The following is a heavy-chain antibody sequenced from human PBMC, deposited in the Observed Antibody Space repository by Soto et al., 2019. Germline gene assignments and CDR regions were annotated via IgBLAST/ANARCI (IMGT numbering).Heavy chain of an antibody. D-gene: IGHD6-13*01. Sequence: GGSLRLSCAASGFTFDDYAMHWVRQAPGKGLEWVSGISWNSGSIGYADSVKGRFTISRDNAKNSLYLQMNSLRAEDTALYYCAKVAAAAGEANWFDPWGQGTLVTVSS. V-gene: IGHV3-9*01. J-gene: IGHJ5*02. CDR2: ISWNSGSI. CDR3: AKVAAAAGEANWFDP. CDR1: GFTFDDYA.